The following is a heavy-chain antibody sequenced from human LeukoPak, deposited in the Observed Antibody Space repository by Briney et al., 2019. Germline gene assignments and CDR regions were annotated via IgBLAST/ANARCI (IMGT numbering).Heavy chain of an antibody. Sequence: KPSETLSLTCAVYGGSFSGYYWSWIRQPPGKGLEWIGEINHSGSTNYNPSLKSRVTISVDTSKNQFSLKLSSVTAADTAVYYCARGDGGLYSRGPTFDYWGQGTLVTVSS. J-gene: IGHJ4*02. V-gene: IGHV4-34*01. CDR2: INHSGST. D-gene: IGHD6-19*01. CDR1: GGSFSGYY. CDR3: ARGDGGLYSRGPTFDY.